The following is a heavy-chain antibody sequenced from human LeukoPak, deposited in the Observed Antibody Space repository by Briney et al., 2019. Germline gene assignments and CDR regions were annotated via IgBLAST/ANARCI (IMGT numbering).Heavy chain of an antibody. CDR1: GFTFSSYA. CDR2: ISGSGGST. D-gene: IGHD4-17*01. J-gene: IGHJ4*02. CDR3: ARDETTVTRVPLDY. V-gene: IGHV3-23*01. Sequence: GGSLRLSCAASGFTFSSYAMSWVRQAPGKGLEWVSAISGSGGSTYYADSVKGRFTISRDNAKNSLYLQMNSLRAEDTAVYYCARDETTVTRVPLDYWGQGTLVTVSS.